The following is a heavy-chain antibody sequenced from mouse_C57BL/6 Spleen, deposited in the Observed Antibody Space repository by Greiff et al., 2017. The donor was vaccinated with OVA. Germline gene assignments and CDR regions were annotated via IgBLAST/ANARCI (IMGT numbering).Heavy chain of an antibody. CDR1: GYAFSSYW. Sequence: QVQLQQSGAELVKPGASVKISCKASGYAFSSYWMNWVKQRPGKGLEWIGQIYPGDGDTNYNGKFKGKATLTADKSSSTAYMQLSSLTSEDSAVYFWAREDYYGSSWFAYWGQGTLVTVSA. CDR2: IYPGDGDT. V-gene: IGHV1-80*01. J-gene: IGHJ3*01. CDR3: AREDYYGSSWFAY. D-gene: IGHD1-1*01.